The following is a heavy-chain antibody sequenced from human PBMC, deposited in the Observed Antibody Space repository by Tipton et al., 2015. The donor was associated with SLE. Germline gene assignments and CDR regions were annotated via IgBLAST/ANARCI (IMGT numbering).Heavy chain of an antibody. CDR3: ARVHDYGGYFDY. CDR1: GGSFSGYY. CDR2: INHSGST. Sequence: LRLSCAVYGGSFSGYYWSWIRQPPGKGLEWIGEINHSGSTNYNPSLKSRVTISVDTSKNQFPLKLSSVTAADTAVYYCARVHDYGGYFDYWGQGTLVTVSS. V-gene: IGHV4-34*01. D-gene: IGHD4-23*01. J-gene: IGHJ4*02.